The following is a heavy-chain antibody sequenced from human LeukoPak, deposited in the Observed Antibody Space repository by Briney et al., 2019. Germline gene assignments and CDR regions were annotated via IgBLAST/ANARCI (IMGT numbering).Heavy chain of an antibody. D-gene: IGHD2-2*01. J-gene: IGHJ4*02. CDR3: ARDRFQLAAAVDY. Sequence: SETLSLTCAVSGGSISSGGYSWSWTRQPPGKGLEWIGYIYHSGSTYYNPSLKSRVTISVDRSKNQFSLKLSSVTAADTAVYYCARDRFQLAAAVDYWGQGTLVTVSS. CDR2: IYHSGST. CDR1: GGSISSGGYS. V-gene: IGHV4-30-2*01.